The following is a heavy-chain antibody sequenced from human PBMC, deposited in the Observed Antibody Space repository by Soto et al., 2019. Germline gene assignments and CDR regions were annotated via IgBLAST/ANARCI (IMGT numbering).Heavy chain of an antibody. CDR1: GFTFSSYA. CDR3: AKEQLIGYSSVFDY. D-gene: IGHD6-19*01. Sequence: GESLKISCAASGFTFSSYAMSWVRQAPGKGLEWVSAISGSGGSTYYADSVKGRFTISRDNSKNTLYLQMNSLRAEDTAVYYCAKEQLIGYSSVFDYWGQGTLVTVSS. J-gene: IGHJ4*02. CDR2: ISGSGGST. V-gene: IGHV3-23*01.